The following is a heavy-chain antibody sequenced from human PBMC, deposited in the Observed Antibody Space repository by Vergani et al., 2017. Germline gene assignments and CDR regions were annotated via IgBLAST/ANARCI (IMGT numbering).Heavy chain of an antibody. D-gene: IGHD2-15*01. V-gene: IGHV4-31*03. Sequence: QLQLQESGPGLVKPSETLSLICTVSGGSISSGGYYWSWIRQHPGKGLEWIGYIYYSGSTYYNPSLKSRVTISVDTSKNQFSLKLSSVTAADTAVYYCAGGSRWYPGPFDPWGQGTLVTVSS. CDR3: AGGSRWYPGPFDP. CDR2: IYYSGST. CDR1: GGSISSGGYY. J-gene: IGHJ5*02.